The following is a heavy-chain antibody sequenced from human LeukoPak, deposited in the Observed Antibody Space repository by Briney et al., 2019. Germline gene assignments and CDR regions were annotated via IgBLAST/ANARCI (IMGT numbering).Heavy chain of an antibody. CDR2: ITGSGGGT. D-gene: IGHD3-22*01. Sequence: PGGSLRLSCAASGFTFSSYAMSWVRQAPGKGLEWVSAITGSGGGTYYADSVKGRFTISRDNSKKTLYLQMNSLRAEDTAVYYCAKGGYYASDPFDIWGQGTMVTVS. V-gene: IGHV3-23*01. CDR1: GFTFSSYA. J-gene: IGHJ3*02. CDR3: AKGGYYASDPFDI.